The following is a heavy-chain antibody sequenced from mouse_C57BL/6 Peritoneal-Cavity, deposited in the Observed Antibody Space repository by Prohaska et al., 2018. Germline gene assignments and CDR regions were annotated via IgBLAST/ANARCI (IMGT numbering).Heavy chain of an antibody. V-gene: IGHV3-8*01. CDR3: ARLTGTWYFDY. J-gene: IGHJ2*01. CDR2: ISYSGST. Sequence: EYMGYISYSGSTYYNPSLKSRISITRDTSKNHYYLQLNSVTTEDTATYYCARLTGTWYFDYWGQGTTLTVSS. D-gene: IGHD4-1*01.